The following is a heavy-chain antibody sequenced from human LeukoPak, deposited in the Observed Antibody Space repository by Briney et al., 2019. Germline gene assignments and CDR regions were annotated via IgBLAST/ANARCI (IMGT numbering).Heavy chain of an antibody. J-gene: IGHJ4*02. CDR3: AREYSSSRYFDY. CDR1: GFTFSSYA. Sequence: PGGSLRLSCAASGFTFSSYAMSWVRQPPGKGLVWVSRINSDGSSTTYADSVKGRFTISRDNAENTLYLQMNSLRAEDTAVYYCAREYSSSRYFDYWGQGTLVTVSS. V-gene: IGHV3-74*01. CDR2: INSDGSST. D-gene: IGHD6-6*01.